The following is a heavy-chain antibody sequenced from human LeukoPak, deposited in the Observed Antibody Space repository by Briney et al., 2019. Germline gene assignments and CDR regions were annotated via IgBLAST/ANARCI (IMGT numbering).Heavy chain of an antibody. CDR2: IIPIFGTA. CDR1: GGTFSSYA. Sequence: GASVKVPCKASGGTFSSYAISWVRQAPGQGLEWMGRIIPIFGTANYAQKFQGRVTITTDESTSTAYMELSSLRSEDTAVYYCARGLRTTGTTGYYYMDVWGKGTTVTVSS. CDR3: ARGLRTTGTTGYYYMDV. V-gene: IGHV1-69*05. D-gene: IGHD1-1*01. J-gene: IGHJ6*03.